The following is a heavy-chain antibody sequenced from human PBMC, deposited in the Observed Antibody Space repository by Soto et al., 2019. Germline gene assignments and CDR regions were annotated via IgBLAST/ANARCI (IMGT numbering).Heavy chain of an antibody. CDR2: IYPADSNT. Sequence: GESLKISCQGSGYSFTSYWIGWVRQMPGKGLEWVAIIYPADSNTRYSPSFRGQVTISADKSISTAYLQWSSLKASDTAIYYCARPFGMDVWGQGTTVTVSS. CDR1: GYSFTSYW. CDR3: ARPFGMDV. V-gene: IGHV5-51*01. J-gene: IGHJ6*02.